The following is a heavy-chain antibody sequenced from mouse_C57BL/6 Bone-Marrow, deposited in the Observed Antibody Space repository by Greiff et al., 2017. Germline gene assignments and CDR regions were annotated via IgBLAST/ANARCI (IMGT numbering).Heavy chain of an antibody. CDR2: IYIGNGYT. D-gene: IGHD1-1*01. V-gene: IGHV1-58*01. J-gene: IGHJ1*03. CDR3: ARPNFYGSSYWWYFDV. Sequence: VHVKQSGAELVRPGSSVKMSCKTSGYTFTSYGINWVKQRPGQGLEWIGYIYIGNGYTEYNEKFKGKATLTSDTSSSTAYMQLSSLTSEDSAIYFCARPNFYGSSYWWYFDVWGTGTTVTVSS. CDR1: GYTFTSYG.